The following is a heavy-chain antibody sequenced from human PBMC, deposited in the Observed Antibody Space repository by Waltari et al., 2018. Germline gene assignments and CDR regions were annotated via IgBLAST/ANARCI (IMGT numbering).Heavy chain of an antibody. V-gene: IGHV1-69*01. CDR3: ARDGFRRDGYAY. D-gene: IGHD5-12*01. CDR2: IIPIFGTA. CDR1: GGTFSSYT. Sequence: QVQLVQSGAEVKKPGSSVKVSCKASGGTFSSYTIRWGRQAPGQGLEWMGGIIPIFGTANYAQKFQGRVTITADESTSTAYMELSSLRSEDTAVYYCARDGFRRDGYAYWGQGTLVTVSS. J-gene: IGHJ4*02.